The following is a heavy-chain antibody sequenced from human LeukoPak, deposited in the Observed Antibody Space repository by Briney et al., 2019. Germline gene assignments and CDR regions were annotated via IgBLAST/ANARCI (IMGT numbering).Heavy chain of an antibody. Sequence: SETLSLTCAVYGGSFSGYYWSWIRQPPGKGLEWIGEINHSGSTNYNPSLKSRVTISVDTSKNQFSLKLSSVTAADTAVYYCARARSGSYLGPWGQGTLVTVSS. CDR3: ARARSGSYLGP. CDR1: GGSFSGYY. J-gene: IGHJ5*02. CDR2: INHSGST. V-gene: IGHV4-34*01. D-gene: IGHD1-26*01.